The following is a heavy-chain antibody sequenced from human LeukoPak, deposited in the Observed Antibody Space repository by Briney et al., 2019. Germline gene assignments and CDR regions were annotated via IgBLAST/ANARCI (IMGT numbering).Heavy chain of an antibody. CDR3: ASSGSYRFDY. Sequence: GGSLRLSCAASGFTFSSYSMNWVRKAPGKGLEWVSHITASGTAMFYADSVMGRFTISRDNAKNSLYLQMNSLRDEDTAVYYCASSGSYRFDYWGQGTLVTVSS. CDR2: ITASGTAM. V-gene: IGHV3-48*02. D-gene: IGHD1-26*01. J-gene: IGHJ4*02. CDR1: GFTFSSYS.